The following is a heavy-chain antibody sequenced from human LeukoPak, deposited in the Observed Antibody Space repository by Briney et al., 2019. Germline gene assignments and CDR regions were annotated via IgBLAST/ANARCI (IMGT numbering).Heavy chain of an antibody. CDR3: ARRSIDYAFDI. V-gene: IGHV3-74*01. D-gene: IGHD2/OR15-2a*01. Sequence: PGGSLRLSRAASGFTFSNYWMHWVRQAPGKGLVWVSRTNSDGSSITYADSVKGRFTISRDNAKNTLYLQMNSLRAEDTAMYFCARRSIDYAFDIWGQGTMVTVTP. CDR1: GFTFSNYW. CDR2: TNSDGSSI. J-gene: IGHJ3*02.